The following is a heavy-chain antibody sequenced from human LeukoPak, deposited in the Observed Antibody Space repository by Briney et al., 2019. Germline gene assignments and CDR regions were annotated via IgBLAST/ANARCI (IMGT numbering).Heavy chain of an antibody. J-gene: IGHJ6*03. Sequence: GASVKVSCKASGGTFSSYAISWVRQAPGQGLEWMGGIIPIFGTANYAQKFQGRVTITTDESTSTAYMELSSLRSEDTAVYYCARGLGEESNPCYYYYMDVWGKGTTVTVSS. V-gene: IGHV1-69*05. CDR1: GGTFSSYA. D-gene: IGHD3-10*01. CDR3: ARGLGEESNPCYYYYMDV. CDR2: IIPIFGTA.